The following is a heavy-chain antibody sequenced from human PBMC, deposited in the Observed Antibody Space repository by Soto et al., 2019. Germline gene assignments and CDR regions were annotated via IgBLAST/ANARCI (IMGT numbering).Heavy chain of an antibody. J-gene: IGHJ6*02. CDR1: GGSFSGYY. Sequence: PSETLSLTCAVYGGSFSGYYWSWIRQPPGKGLEWIGEVNHSGSTNYNPSLQSRVTISVDTSKNQLSLKLSSVTAADTAVYYCARCVTASYWSHYPPSSYFSDGTDIWLQGTTVTVSS. V-gene: IGHV4-34*01. CDR3: ARCVTASYWSHYPPSSYFSDGTDI. CDR2: VNHSGST. D-gene: IGHD3-10*01.